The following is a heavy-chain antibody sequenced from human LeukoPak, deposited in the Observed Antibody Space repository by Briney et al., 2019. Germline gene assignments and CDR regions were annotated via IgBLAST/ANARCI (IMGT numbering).Heavy chain of an antibody. CDR3: ARDFGGLMVREVDYYYYYGMDV. Sequence: GGSLRLSCAAPGFTFSSYAMHWVRQAPGKGLEWVAVISYDGSNKYYADSVKGRFTISRDNSKNTLYLQMNSLRAEDTAVYYCARDFGGLMVREVDYYYYYGMDVWGQGTTVTVSS. CDR1: GFTFSSYA. D-gene: IGHD3-10*01. V-gene: IGHV3-30-3*01. J-gene: IGHJ6*02. CDR2: ISYDGSNK.